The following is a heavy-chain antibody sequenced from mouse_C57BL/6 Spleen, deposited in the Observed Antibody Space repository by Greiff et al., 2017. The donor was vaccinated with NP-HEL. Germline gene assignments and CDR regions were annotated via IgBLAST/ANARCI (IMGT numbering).Heavy chain of an antibody. CDR1: GYTFTDYY. V-gene: IGHV1-26*01. CDR2: INPNNGGT. Sequence: VQLQQSGPELVKPGASVKISCKASGYTFTDYYMNWVKQSHGKSLEWLGDINPNNGGTSYTQQFTGKATLTVYKSSSTAYMELRSLTSEDSAVYYGAREETARYAMDYWGQGTSVTVSS. J-gene: IGHJ4*01. CDR3: AREETARYAMDY. D-gene: IGHD3-2*01.